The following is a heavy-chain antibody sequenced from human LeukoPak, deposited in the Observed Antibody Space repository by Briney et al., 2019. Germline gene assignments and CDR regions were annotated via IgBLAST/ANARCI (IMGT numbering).Heavy chain of an antibody. V-gene: IGHV3-23*01. D-gene: IGHD4-17*01. CDR1: GFPFSSCA. J-gene: IGHJ4*02. CDR2: ISGSGGKT. CDR3: AKDKGGYGDYEFDS. Sequence: GGSLRLSCVASGFPFSSCAMTWVRQAPGKGPEWVSGISGSGGKTYYAESVKGRFTISRDNSKNTLYLQMNSLRAEDTAVYYCAKDKGGYGDYEFDSWGQGNLVTVSS.